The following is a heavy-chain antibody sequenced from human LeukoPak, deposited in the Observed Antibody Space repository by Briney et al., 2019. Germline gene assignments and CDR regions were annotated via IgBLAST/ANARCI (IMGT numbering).Heavy chain of an antibody. V-gene: IGHV3-21*01. Sequence: GGSLRLSCAASGFTFSSYSMNWVRQAPGKGLEWVSSISSSSSYIYYADSVKGRFTISRDNAKNSLYLQMNSLRAEDMAVYYCARDQYSSGWFDYWGQGTLVTVSS. CDR1: GFTFSSYS. D-gene: IGHD6-19*01. J-gene: IGHJ4*02. CDR2: ISSSSSYI. CDR3: ARDQYSSGWFDY.